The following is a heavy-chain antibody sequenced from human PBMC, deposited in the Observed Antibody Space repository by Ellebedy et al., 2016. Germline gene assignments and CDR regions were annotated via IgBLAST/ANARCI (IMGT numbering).Heavy chain of an antibody. V-gene: IGHV3-23*01. D-gene: IGHD3-10*01. CDR3: AKSGRGSGSYYY. Sequence: GESLKISXAGSGFTFSNYFMSWVRQAPGKGLEWVSTISGGGDKTHLADSVKGRFTISRDNSKSTLYLQMNSLRAEDTALYYCAKSGRGSGSYYYWGQGTLVTVSS. CDR2: ISGGGDKT. J-gene: IGHJ4*02. CDR1: GFTFSNYF.